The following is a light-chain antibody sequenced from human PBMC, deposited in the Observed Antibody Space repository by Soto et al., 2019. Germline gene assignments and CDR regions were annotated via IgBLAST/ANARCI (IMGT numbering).Light chain of an antibody. V-gene: IGLV1-47*01. CDR1: SSNIGSNY. CDR3: AAWDDSLSGVV. CDR2: RNN. J-gene: IGLJ2*01. Sequence: QSVLTQPPSASGTPGQRVTISCSGSSSNIGSNYVYWYQQLPGTAPKVLIYRNNQRPSGVPDRFSGSKSGTSASLAISGLRSEDEGDYYCAAWDDSLSGVVFGGGTKVTVL.